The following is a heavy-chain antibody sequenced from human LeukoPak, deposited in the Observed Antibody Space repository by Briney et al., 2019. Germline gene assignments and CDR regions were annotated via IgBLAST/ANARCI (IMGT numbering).Heavy chain of an antibody. CDR2: IYYSGST. Sequence: PSETLSLTCTVSGGSISSSSYYWGWIRQPPGKGLEWIGSIYYSGSTYYNPSLKSRVTISVDTSKNQFSLKLSSVTAADTAVYYCARGRPWIAAAAYDYWGQGTLVTVSS. V-gene: IGHV4-39*07. J-gene: IGHJ4*02. CDR1: GGSISSSSYY. D-gene: IGHD6-13*01. CDR3: ARGRPWIAAAAYDY.